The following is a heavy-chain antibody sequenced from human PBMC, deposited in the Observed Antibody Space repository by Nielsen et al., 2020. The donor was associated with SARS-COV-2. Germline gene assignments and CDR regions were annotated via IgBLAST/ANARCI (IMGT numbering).Heavy chain of an antibody. Sequence: SETLSLTCTVSGGSVSSGSYYWSWIRQPPGKGLEWIGYIYYSGSTNYSPSLKSRVTISVDTSKNHFSLKLSSLTAADTAVYYFASRDGSPVDYWGQGTLVTVSS. CDR1: GGSVSSGSYY. J-gene: IGHJ4*02. CDR3: ASRDGSPVDY. CDR2: IYYSGST. D-gene: IGHD5-24*01. V-gene: IGHV4-61*03.